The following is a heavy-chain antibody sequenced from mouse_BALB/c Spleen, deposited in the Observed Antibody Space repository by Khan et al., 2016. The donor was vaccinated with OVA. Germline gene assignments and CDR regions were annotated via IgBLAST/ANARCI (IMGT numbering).Heavy chain of an antibody. J-gene: IGHJ3*01. CDR3: ARSGYDYFDY. CDR2: IYPGDGDT. V-gene: IGHV1-80*01. CDR1: GYAFSSYW. Sequence: QVQLQQSGAELVRPGSSVKISCKSSGYAFSSYWLNWVKPRPGPGLEWLGQIYPGDGDTEYNGKFTGKVTLIADKSSSTAYMQLSSLPSEDSAVYFCARSGYDYFDYWGQGTLVTVSA. D-gene: IGHD2-14*01.